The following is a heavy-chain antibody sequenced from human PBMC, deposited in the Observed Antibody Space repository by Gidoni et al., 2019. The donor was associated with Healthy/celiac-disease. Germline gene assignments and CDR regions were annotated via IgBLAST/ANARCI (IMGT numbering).Heavy chain of an antibody. CDR2: IYTSGST. Sequence: QVQLQESGPGLVKPSQTLSLTCTVSGGSISSGSYYWSWIRQPAGKGLEWIGRIYTSGSTNYNPSLKSRVTISVDTSKNQFSLKLSSVTAADTAVYYCARGRSHYDSSGYYIKFDAFDIWGQGTMVTVSS. CDR1: GGSISSGSYY. J-gene: IGHJ3*02. CDR3: ARGRSHYDSSGYYIKFDAFDI. V-gene: IGHV4-61*02. D-gene: IGHD3-22*01.